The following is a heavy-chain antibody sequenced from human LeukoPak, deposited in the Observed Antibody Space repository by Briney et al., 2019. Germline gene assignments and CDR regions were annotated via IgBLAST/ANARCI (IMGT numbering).Heavy chain of an antibody. CDR2: ISGSGGST. Sequence: GGSLRLSCAASGFTFSSYAMSWVRQAPGKGLEWVSDISGSGGSTYYADSVKGRFTISRDNSKNTLYLQMNSLRAEDTAVYYCAKATGYSSSGPFDYWGQGTLVTVSS. CDR1: GFTFSSYA. CDR3: AKATGYSSSGPFDY. J-gene: IGHJ4*02. V-gene: IGHV3-23*01. D-gene: IGHD6-13*01.